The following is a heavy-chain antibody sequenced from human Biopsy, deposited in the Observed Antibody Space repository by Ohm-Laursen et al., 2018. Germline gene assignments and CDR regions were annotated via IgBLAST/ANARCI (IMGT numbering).Heavy chain of an antibody. Sequence: SLRLSCSASGFTLSRYAINWVRQAPGKVLEWVSAICGGGSPTLYADSVKGRFTISRDDSKNTLYLQMNSLRVEDTAVYFCSKLGGDPAPFDRASDVWSRGTKVTVSS. D-gene: IGHD2-21*02. J-gene: IGHJ3*01. CDR1: GFTLSRYA. CDR2: ICGGGSPT. V-gene: IGHV3-23*01. CDR3: SKLGGDPAPFDRASDV.